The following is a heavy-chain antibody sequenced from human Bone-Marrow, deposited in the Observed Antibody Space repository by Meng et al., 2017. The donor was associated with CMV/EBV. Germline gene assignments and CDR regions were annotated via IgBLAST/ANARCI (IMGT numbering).Heavy chain of an antibody. V-gene: IGHV1-2*02. Sequence: ASVKVSCKASGYTFTGYYMHWVRQAPGQGLEWMGWINPNSGGTNYAQKFQGRVTMTRDTSISTAYMELSRLRSDDTAVYYCARIGTYCSSTSCYTFYIWGQGTMVTVSS. D-gene: IGHD2-2*02. CDR3: ARIGTYCSSTSCYTFYI. J-gene: IGHJ3*02. CDR2: INPNSGGT. CDR1: GYTFTGYY.